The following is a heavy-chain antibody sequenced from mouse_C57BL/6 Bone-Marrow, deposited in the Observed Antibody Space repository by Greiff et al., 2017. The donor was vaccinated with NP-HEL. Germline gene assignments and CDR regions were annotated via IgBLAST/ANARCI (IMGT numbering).Heavy chain of an antibody. CDR2: ISSGGSYT. J-gene: IGHJ3*01. Sequence: DVMLVESGGDLVKPGGSLKLSCAASGFTFSSYGMSWVRQTPDKRLEWVATISSGGSYTYYPDSVKGRFTISRDNAKNTLYLQMSSLKSEDTAMYYCARPRYGNYPFAYWGQGTLVTVSA. CDR1: GFTFSSYG. CDR3: ARPRYGNYPFAY. D-gene: IGHD2-1*01. V-gene: IGHV5-6*02.